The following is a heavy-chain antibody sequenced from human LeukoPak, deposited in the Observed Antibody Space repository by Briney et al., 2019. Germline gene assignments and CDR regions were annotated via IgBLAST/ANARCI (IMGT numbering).Heavy chain of an antibody. CDR1: GFTFSSYS. V-gene: IGHV3-21*01. Sequence: PGGSLRLSCAASGFTFSSYSMNWVRQAPGKGLEWVSSITSSNNYIYYADSVKGRFTISRDNAKNSLYLQMNSLRAEDTAVYYCARMGVDQYYYYYMDVWGKGTTVTVSS. CDR2: ITSSNNYI. J-gene: IGHJ6*03. CDR3: ARMGVDQYYYYYMDV. D-gene: IGHD2-15*01.